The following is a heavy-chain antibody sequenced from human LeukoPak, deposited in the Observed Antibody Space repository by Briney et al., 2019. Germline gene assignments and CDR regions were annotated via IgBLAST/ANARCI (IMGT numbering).Heavy chain of an antibody. J-gene: IGHJ6*03. CDR1: GGSISSYY. V-gene: IGHV4-59*01. Sequence: SETLSLTCTVSGGSISSYYWSWIRQPPGKGLEWIGYIYYSGSTNYNPSLKSRVTISVDTSKNQFSLKLSSVTAADTAVYYCARTAAAPYYYYYYMDVWGKGTTVTVTS. D-gene: IGHD6-13*01. CDR2: IYYSGST. CDR3: ARTAAAPYYYYYYMDV.